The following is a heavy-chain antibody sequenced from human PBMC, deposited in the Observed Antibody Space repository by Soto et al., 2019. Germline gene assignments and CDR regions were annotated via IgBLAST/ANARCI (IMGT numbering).Heavy chain of an antibody. CDR2: ISGSGGST. CDR1: GFTFSSYA. Sequence: PGGSLRLSCAASGFTFSSYAMSWVRQAPGKGLEWVSAISGSGGSTYYADSVKGRFTISRDNSKNTLYLQMNSLRAGDTAVYYCAKDSSPCSGGSCYSWGFDYYYDGMDVWGQGTTVTVSS. CDR3: AKDSSPCSGGSCYSWGFDYYYDGMDV. D-gene: IGHD2-15*01. V-gene: IGHV3-23*01. J-gene: IGHJ6*02.